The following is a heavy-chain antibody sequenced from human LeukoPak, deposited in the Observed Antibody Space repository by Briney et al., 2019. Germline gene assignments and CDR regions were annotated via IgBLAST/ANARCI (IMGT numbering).Heavy chain of an antibody. CDR3: ARGFRRGYSYGYNFDY. Sequence: GGSLRLSCAASGFTFSSYAMSWIRQAPGKGLEWVSYISSSGSTIYYADSVKGRFTISRDNAKNSLYLQMNSLRAEDTAVYYCARGFRRGYSYGYNFDYWGQGTLVTVSS. V-gene: IGHV3-11*04. J-gene: IGHJ4*02. D-gene: IGHD5-18*01. CDR2: ISSSGSTI. CDR1: GFTFSSYA.